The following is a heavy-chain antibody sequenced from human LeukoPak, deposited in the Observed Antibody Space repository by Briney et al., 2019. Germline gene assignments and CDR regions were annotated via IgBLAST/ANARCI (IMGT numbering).Heavy chain of an antibody. D-gene: IGHD3-9*01. J-gene: IGHJ4*02. CDR1: GFSLSTTRGG. Sequence: SGPTLVNPTQTLTLTCTFSGFSLSTTRGGVGWIRQPPGKALEWLALIYWNDDERYSPSLKRRLTITKGTSREQVVLKMTNMDTVETGTYYCAHSQEDYDILNRFDYWGQGTLVTVSS. CDR3: AHSQEDYDILNRFDY. CDR2: IYWNDDE. V-gene: IGHV2-5*01.